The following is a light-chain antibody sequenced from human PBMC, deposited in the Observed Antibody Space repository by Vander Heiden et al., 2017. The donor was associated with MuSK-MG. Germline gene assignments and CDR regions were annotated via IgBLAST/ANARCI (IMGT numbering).Light chain of an antibody. CDR3: QQDDSSPIT. CDR2: WAS. Sequence: DIVMTQSPDSLTVSLGERATINCKSSQSVLYSSNNKNCLAWYQRKPGQPPKLLIYWASTRESGVPDRFSGSGSGTDFTLTISSLQAEDVAVYYCQQDDSSPITFGGGTKVEIK. V-gene: IGKV4-1*01. CDR1: QSVLYSSNNKNC. J-gene: IGKJ4*01.